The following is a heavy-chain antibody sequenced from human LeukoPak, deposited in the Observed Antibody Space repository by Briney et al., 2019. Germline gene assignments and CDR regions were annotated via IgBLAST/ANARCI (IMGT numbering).Heavy chain of an antibody. J-gene: IGHJ4*02. CDR1: GFTFSSYG. V-gene: IGHV3-30*03. Sequence: GRSLRLSCAASGFTFSSYGMHWVRQAPGKGLEWVAVISYDGSNKYYADSVKGRFTISRDNSKNTLYLQMNSLRAEDTAVYYCARGTYSSSWYDFDYWGQGTLVTVSS. CDR2: ISYDGSNK. CDR3: ARGTYSSSWYDFDY. D-gene: IGHD6-13*01.